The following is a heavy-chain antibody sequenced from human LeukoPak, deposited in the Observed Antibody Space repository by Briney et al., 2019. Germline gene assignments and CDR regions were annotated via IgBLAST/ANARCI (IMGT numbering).Heavy chain of an antibody. D-gene: IGHD5-24*01. CDR1: GGTFSSYA. J-gene: IGHJ3*02. CDR3: AREVEMATIGVDAFDI. CDR2: IIPIFGTA. V-gene: IGHV1-69*05. Sequence: GASVKLSCKASGGTFSSYAISWVRQAPGQGLEWMGGIIPIFGTANYAQKFQGRVTITTDESTSTAYMELSSLRSEDTAVYYCAREVEMATIGVDAFDIWGQGTMVTVSS.